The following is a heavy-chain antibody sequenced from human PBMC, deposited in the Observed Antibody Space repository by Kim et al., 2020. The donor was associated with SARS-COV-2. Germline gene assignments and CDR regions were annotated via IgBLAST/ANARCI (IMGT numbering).Heavy chain of an antibody. CDR2: TP. Sequence: TPTYQPKFQGRVTLTADESTSTAYMELSSLRSEDTAVYYCAREGIAAFDYWGQGTLVTVSS. CDR3: AREGIAAFDY. J-gene: IGHJ4*02. D-gene: IGHD6-13*01. V-gene: IGHV1-69*01.